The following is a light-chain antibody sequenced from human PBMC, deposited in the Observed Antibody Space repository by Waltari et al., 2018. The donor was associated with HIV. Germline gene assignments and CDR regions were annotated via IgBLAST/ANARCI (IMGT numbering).Light chain of an antibody. CDR1: NIGTKD. J-gene: IGLJ2*01. CDR2: NDI. CDR3: QVWHYTVV. Sequence: SYELTQPFSVSVALGQTARIPCGGSNIGTKDVHWYQQKPGQAPLLLIFNDIHRPSGVPVRFSCSRSRNLATLTISGAQAGDEAAYYCQVWHYTVVFGGGTKVTV. V-gene: IGLV3-9*01.